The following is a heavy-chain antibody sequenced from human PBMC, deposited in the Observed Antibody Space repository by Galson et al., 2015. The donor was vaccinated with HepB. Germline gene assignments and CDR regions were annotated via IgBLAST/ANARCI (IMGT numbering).Heavy chain of an antibody. CDR3: ARYPFRVTDDAFDI. J-gene: IGHJ3*02. D-gene: IGHD2-21*02. CDR1: GFTFSSYD. CDR2: IGTAGDT. Sequence: SLRLSCAASGFTFSSYDMHWVRQATGKGLEWVSAIGTAGDTYYPGSVKGRFTISRENAKNSLYRQMNSLRAGDTAVYYCARYPFRVTDDAFDIWGQGTMVTVSS. V-gene: IGHV3-13*01.